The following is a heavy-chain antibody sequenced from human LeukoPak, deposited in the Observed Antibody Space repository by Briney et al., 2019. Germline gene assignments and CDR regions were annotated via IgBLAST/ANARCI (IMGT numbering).Heavy chain of an antibody. CDR2: INPNGGGI. J-gene: IGHJ5*02. CDR3: ARDRRIVVVPAATNNWFDP. V-gene: IGHV1-2*02. Sequence: ASVQVSCKASGYIFTDYYIHWVRQAPGRGLEWMGFINPNGGGIHYSQKFQGRVTMTRDTSISTAYMELSRLRSDDTAVYYCARDRRIVVVPAATNNWFDPWGQGTLVTVSS. D-gene: IGHD2-2*01. CDR1: GYIFTDYY.